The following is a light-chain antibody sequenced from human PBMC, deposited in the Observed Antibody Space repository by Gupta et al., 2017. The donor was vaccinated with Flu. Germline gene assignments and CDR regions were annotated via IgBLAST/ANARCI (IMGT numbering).Light chain of an antibody. CDR3: FSYAGSSSWV. V-gene: IGLV2-23*01. CDR1: SSDVETFRF. J-gene: IGLJ3*02. Sequence: SALTQPASLSASPGPSTTISCTGASSDVETFRFVSWYQQHAGKVPKLMISEGTKRPAGVSNRFSGSKSGNTASLTISGLQAEDEGDYYCFSYAGSSSWVFGGGTKLTVL. CDR2: EGT.